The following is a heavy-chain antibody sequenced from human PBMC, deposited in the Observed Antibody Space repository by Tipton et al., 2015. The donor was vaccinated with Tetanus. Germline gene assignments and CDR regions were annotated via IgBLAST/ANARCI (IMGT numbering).Heavy chain of an antibody. Sequence: TLSLTCAVSGGSLSGSDRWTWVRQPPGKGLEWVGEIYHIETTNYNPSLKSRVTVSADPSQNQFSLNLNSVTAADTAVYYCARIHDFLSGHFDFWGQGTLVTVSS. V-gene: IGHV4-4*02. CDR3: ARIHDFLSGHFDF. J-gene: IGHJ4*02. CDR2: IYHIETT. CDR1: GGSLSGSDR. D-gene: IGHD3-3*01.